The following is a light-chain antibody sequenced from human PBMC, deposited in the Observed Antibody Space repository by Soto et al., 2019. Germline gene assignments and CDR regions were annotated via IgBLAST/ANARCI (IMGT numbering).Light chain of an antibody. CDR2: ATS. CDR1: QRVSNN. J-gene: IGKJ5*01. CDR3: QQYDNWPPP. Sequence: EIVMTQSPATLSVSPGERATLSCRASQRVSNNLAWYKQRPGRSPRFLIYATSTRATGIPARFSGSGSGTEFTLTISSLQSEDFAVYYCQQYDNWPPPFGQGTRLEIK. V-gene: IGKV3-15*01.